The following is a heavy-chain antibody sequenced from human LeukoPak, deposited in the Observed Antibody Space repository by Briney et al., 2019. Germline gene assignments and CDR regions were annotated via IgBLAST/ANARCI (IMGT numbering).Heavy chain of an antibody. V-gene: IGHV3-23*01. J-gene: IGHJ4*02. D-gene: IGHD2-21*02. CDR3: AKDPSYCGGDCYSDW. CDR1: GFTFRRHA. CDR2: IYENGGTT. Sequence: PGGSLRLSCVGSGFTFRRHAMSWVRQAPEKGLEFVSGIYENGGTTYYADSVKGRFSISRDNSKNTLYLQMNSLRAEDTAVYYCAKDPSYCGGDCYSDWGGQGTLVTVSS.